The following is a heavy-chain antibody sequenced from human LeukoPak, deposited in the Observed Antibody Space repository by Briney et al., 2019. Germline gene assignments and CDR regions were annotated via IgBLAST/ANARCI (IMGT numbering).Heavy chain of an antibody. CDR1: GFTFSSYA. V-gene: IGHV3-23*01. CDR3: AKGSYYDSSGSFYFDY. D-gene: IGHD3-22*01. CDR2: ISGSGDNT. J-gene: IGHJ4*02. Sequence: GGSLRLSCAASGFTFSSYAKSWVRQAPGKGLEWVSGISGSGDNTYYADSVKGRFTISRDNSKNTLYVQVNSLGTEDTAAYYCAKGSYYDSSGSFYFDYWGQGTLVTVSS.